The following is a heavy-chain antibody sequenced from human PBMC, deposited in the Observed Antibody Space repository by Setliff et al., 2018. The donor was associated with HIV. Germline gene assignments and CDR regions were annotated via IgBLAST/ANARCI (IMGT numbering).Heavy chain of an antibody. Sequence: PSETLSLTCTVSGASISSGNWWSWVRQSPGKGLEWIGHVYSSRNTYYNPSLKSRVTISLDTSKSQFSLKLNSVTAAETAIYFCARRGVGATHRFFNYWGQGTLVTVSS. CDR3: ARRGVGATHRFFNY. V-gene: IGHV4-4*02. CDR1: GASISSGNW. J-gene: IGHJ4*02. D-gene: IGHD1-26*01. CDR2: VYSSRNT.